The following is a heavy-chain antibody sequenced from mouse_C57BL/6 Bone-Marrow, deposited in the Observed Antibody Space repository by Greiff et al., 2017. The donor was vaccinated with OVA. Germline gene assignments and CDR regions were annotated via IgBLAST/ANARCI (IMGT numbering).Heavy chain of an antibody. CDR3: TTCITTVDY. D-gene: IGHD1-1*01. CDR1: GFNIKDDY. V-gene: IGHV14-4*01. J-gene: IGHJ2*01. Sequence: VHVKQSGAELVRPGASVKLSCTASGFNIKDDYMHWVKQRPEQGLEWIGWIDPENGDTEYASKFQGKATITADTSSNTAYLQLSSLTSEDTAVYYCTTCITTVDYWGQGTTLTVSS. CDR2: IDPENGDT.